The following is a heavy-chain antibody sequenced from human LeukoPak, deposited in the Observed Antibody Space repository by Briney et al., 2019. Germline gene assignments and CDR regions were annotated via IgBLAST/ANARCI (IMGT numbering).Heavy chain of an antibody. D-gene: IGHD1-1*01. CDR2: ISGSGGST. Sequence: GGSLRLSCAASEFSVSHNYMSWVRQAPGKGLEWVSAISGSGGSTYYADSVKGRFTISRDNSKNTLYLQMNSLRAEDTAVYYCAKALNDVTGYFDYWGQGTLVTVSS. J-gene: IGHJ4*02. CDR3: AKALNDVTGYFDY. CDR1: EFSVSHNY. V-gene: IGHV3-23*01.